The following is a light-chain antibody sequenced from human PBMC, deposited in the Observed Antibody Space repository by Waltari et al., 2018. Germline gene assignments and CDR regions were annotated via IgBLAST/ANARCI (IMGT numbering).Light chain of an antibody. CDR3: QQCYSTPPRT. CDR2: AAS. V-gene: IGKV1-39*01. Sequence: DIQMTQSPSSLSASLGDRVTITCRARQSISSYLNWYQQKPGKAPKLLIYAASSLQSGVPSRFSGSGSGTDFTLTISSLQPEYFATYYCQQCYSTPPRTFGQGTKVEIK. CDR1: QSISSY. J-gene: IGKJ1*01.